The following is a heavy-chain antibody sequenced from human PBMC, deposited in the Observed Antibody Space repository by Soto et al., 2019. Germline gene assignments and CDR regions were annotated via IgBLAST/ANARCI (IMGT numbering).Heavy chain of an antibody. CDR1: GYTFTSYD. J-gene: IGHJ6*03. CDR2: MNPNSGNT. D-gene: IGHD2-2*01. CDR3: ARGGADIVVVPAAERRYYYYYHMDV. V-gene: IGHV1-8*01. Sequence: ASVKVSCKASGYTFTSYDIDWVRQATGQGLEWMGWMNPNSGNTGYAQKFQGRVTMTRNTSISTAYMELSSLRSEDTAVYYCARGGADIVVVPAAERRYYYYYHMDVWGKGTAVTV.